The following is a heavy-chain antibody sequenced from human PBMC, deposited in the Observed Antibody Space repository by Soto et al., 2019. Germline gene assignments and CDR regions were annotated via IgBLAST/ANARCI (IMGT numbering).Heavy chain of an antibody. D-gene: IGHD2-15*01. CDR2: ISNSGNTK. V-gene: IGHV3-11*04. CDR1: GFTFSASY. J-gene: IGHJ6*02. CDR3: ARKQVIGYYYGLDV. Sequence: QVQLVESGGDVVQPGGSLRLSCAASGFTFSASYMTWIRQAPGRGLEWVSYISNSGNTKEYADSVEGRFTVSRDNSNNSLYLQMDNLRAEDTAVYYCARKQVIGYYYGLDVWGQGTTVTVSS.